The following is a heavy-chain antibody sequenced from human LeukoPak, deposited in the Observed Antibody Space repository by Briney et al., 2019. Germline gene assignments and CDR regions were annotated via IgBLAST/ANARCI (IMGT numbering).Heavy chain of an antibody. J-gene: IGHJ4*02. D-gene: IGHD2-21*01. V-gene: IGHV3-33*01. CDR3: VRELPPVVQYYFDH. Sequence: QPGRSLRLSCAASGFTFSDYGMHWVRQAPGKGLEWVAVIWYDGSNISYADSVKGRFTISRDNSRNTLYLQMNSLRAEDTAVYYCVRELPPVVQYYFDHWGPGTLVTVSS. CDR1: GFTFSDYG. CDR2: IWYDGSNI.